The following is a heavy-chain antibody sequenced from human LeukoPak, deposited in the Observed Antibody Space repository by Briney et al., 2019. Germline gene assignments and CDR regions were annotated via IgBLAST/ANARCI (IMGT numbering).Heavy chain of an antibody. V-gene: IGHV3-23*01. CDR2: ISGSGGST. Sequence: PGGSLRLSCAASGFTFSSYAMSWVRQAPGKGLEWVSAISGSGGSTYYADSVKGRFTISRDNSKNTLYLQMSSLRAEDTAVYYCAKVPEYSTLNWFDPWGQGTLVTVSS. CDR1: GFTFSSYA. J-gene: IGHJ5*02. D-gene: IGHD6-6*01. CDR3: AKVPEYSTLNWFDP.